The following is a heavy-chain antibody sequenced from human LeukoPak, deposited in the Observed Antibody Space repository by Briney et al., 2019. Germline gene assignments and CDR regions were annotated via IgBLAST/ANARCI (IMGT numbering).Heavy chain of an antibody. CDR3: ARDVARTPKYYYYYYGMDV. V-gene: IGHV6-1*01. CDR2: TYYRSKWYN. Sequence: SQTLSLTCAISGDSVSSNSAAWNWIRQSPSRGLEWLGRTYYRSKWYNDYAVSVKSRITINPDTSKNQFSLQLNSVTPEDTAVYYCARDVARTPKYYYYYYGMDVWGQGTTVTVSS. D-gene: IGHD5-12*01. J-gene: IGHJ6*02. CDR1: GDSVSSNSAA.